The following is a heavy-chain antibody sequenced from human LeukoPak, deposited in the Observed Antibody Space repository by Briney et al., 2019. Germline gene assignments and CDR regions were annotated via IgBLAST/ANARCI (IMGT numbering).Heavy chain of an antibody. V-gene: IGHV3-23*01. CDR3: ATDLTGTYVLDY. CDR1: GFTFSSYA. CDR2: IRGSGGST. J-gene: IGHJ4*02. Sequence: GGSLRLSCAAPGFTFSSYAMSWDRQAPGKELEWVSAIRGSGGSTYYADSVKGRFTISRDNSKNTLYLQMNSLRAEDTAVYYCATDLTGTYVLDYWGQGSLVTVSS. D-gene: IGHD1-20*01.